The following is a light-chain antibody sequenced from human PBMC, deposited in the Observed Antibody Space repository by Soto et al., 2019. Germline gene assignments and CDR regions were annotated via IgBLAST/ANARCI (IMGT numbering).Light chain of an antibody. CDR2: GAS. V-gene: IGKV3-15*01. CDR3: HHYHNWPMT. Sequence: ENVLTQSPVTLSLSPGERATLSCRASQSVRGVYLAWYQQKPGQAPRLLIYGASSRATGIPARFSGSESGTEFTLTISSLQSEDFAVYYCHHYHNWPMTFGQGTRLEIK. J-gene: IGKJ5*01. CDR1: QSVRGVY.